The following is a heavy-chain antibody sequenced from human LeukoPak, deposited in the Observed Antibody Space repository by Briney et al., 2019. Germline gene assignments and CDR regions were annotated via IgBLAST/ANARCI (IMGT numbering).Heavy chain of an antibody. CDR3: ARGSFEWELRGAFDY. CDR1: GYTFTSYD. D-gene: IGHD1-26*01. J-gene: IGHJ4*02. CDR2: MNPNSGNT. Sequence: VGSVKASCKASGYTFTSYDINWVRQATGQGLEWMGWMNPNSGNTGYAQKFQGRVTITRNTSISTAYMELSSLRSEDTAVYYCARGSFEWELRGAFDYWGQGTLVTVSS. V-gene: IGHV1-8*03.